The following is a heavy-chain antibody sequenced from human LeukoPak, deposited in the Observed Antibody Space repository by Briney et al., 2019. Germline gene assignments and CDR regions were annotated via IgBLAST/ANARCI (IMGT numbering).Heavy chain of an antibody. V-gene: IGHV3-53*01. Sequence: PGGSLRLSCAASGFSVSTNYMIWVRQAPGMGLECVSVISNHGTTYYADSVKGRFSISRDDAKNSLYLQMNSLRAEDTAVYYCAKAGSIRFDYWGQGTLVTVSS. CDR3: AKAGSIRFDY. CDR1: GFSVSTNY. J-gene: IGHJ4*02. CDR2: ISNHGTT. D-gene: IGHD1-26*01.